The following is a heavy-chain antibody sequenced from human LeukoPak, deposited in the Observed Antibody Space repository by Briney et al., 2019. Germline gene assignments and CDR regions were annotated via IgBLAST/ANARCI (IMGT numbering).Heavy chain of an antibody. CDR1: GGPISSSSYY. CDR3: ARHVKYSSGRDPLGYYYYYYMDV. CDR2: IYYSGST. V-gene: IGHV4-39*01. D-gene: IGHD6-19*01. J-gene: IGHJ6*03. Sequence: PSETLSLTCTVSGGPISSSSYYWGWIRQPPGKGLEWIGSIYYSGSTYYNPSLKSRVTISVDTSKNQFSLKLSSVTAADTAVYYCARHVKYSSGRDPLGYYYYYYMDVWGKGTTVTVSS.